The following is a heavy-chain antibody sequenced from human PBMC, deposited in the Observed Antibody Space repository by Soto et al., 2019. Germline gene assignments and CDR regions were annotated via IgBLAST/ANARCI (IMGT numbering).Heavy chain of an antibody. D-gene: IGHD3-22*01. CDR1: GFSLSNPRMG. CDR3: ARIQRISMIVVSKPYFDY. V-gene: IGHV2-26*01. J-gene: IGHJ4*02. CDR2: IFSNDEK. Sequence: QVTLKESGPVLVKPTETLTLTCTVSGFSLSNPRMGVTWIRQPPGKALEWLAHIFSNDEKSYSTSLKSRLTISRDTSKCQVVLTMTDTDPVDTATYYCARIQRISMIVVSKPYFDYWGQGTLVTVSS.